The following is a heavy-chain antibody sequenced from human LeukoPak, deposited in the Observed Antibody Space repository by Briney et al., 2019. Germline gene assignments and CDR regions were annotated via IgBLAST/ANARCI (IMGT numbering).Heavy chain of an antibody. D-gene: IGHD2-2*03. J-gene: IGHJ4*02. CDR1: GGSISSSSYY. V-gene: IGHV4-39*01. CDR3: ARGGGYCSSTSCYFDY. CDR2: ISPSGST. Sequence: SETLSLTCTVSGGSISSSSYYWGWIRQPPGKGLEWIGSISPSGSTYYNPSLKSRVTISVDTSKNQFSLKLGSVTATDTAVYYCARGGGYCSSTSCYFDYWGQGSLVTVSS.